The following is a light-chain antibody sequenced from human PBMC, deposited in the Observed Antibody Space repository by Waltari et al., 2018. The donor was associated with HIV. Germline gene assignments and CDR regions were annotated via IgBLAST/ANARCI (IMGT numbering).Light chain of an antibody. CDR2: LAS. J-gene: IGKJ1*01. Sequence: DIVMTQSPDSLAVSLGERAPINCKSSQSVLYSSNNKNYLTWYQQKPGQPPRLLIYLASTRESGVPDRFSGSGSGTDFTLTISTLQPEDFATYYCQQSYSTPRTFGQGTKVEIK. CDR3: QQSYSTPRT. V-gene: IGKV4-1*01. CDR1: QSVLYSSNNKNY.